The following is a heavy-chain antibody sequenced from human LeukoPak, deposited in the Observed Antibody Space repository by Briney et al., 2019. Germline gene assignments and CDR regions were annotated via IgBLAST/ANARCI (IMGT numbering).Heavy chain of an antibody. D-gene: IGHD2-8*01. CDR1: GFTFSSYA. V-gene: IGHV3-23*01. J-gene: IGHJ4*02. CDR3: AKEGLMVYAAVFDY. CDR2: ISGSGGST. Sequence: GGSLSLFCAPSGFTFSSYAMRWVRQAPGRGLEWLLSISGSGGSTYYADSVKGRFTISRDNSKNTLYLQMNSLRAEDTAVYYCAKEGLMVYAAVFDYWGQGTLVTVPS.